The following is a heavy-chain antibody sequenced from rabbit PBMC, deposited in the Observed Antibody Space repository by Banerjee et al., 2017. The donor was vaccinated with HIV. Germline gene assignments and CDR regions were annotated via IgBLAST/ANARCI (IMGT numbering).Heavy chain of an antibody. CDR1: GFSFSSSYY. V-gene: IGHV1S40*01. Sequence: QSLEESGGDLVKPGASLTLTCTASGFSFSSSYYMCWVRQAPGKGLEWIGCIYTGSSGTYYASWAKGRFTISKPSSTTVDLKMTSLTAADTATYFCASNAGDGGGVYAFNLWGQGTLVTVS. J-gene: IGHJ4*01. CDR2: IYTGSSGT. D-gene: IGHD4-2*01. CDR3: ASNAGDGGGVYAFNL.